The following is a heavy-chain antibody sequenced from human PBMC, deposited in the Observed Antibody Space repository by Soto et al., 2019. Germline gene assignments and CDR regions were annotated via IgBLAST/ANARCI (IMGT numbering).Heavy chain of an antibody. Sequence: VQLVQSGPEVRKPGSSGQVSCKASGGTFSRHAISWVRQAPGQGLAWMGGIIPIFGTANHAQKFQGRVTIIADESKSTVYMELSSLRSEDTAMYYCARGWGYDSNDYYYAYWGQGTLVIVSS. D-gene: IGHD3-22*01. CDR3: ARGWGYDSNDYYYAY. CDR2: IIPIFGTA. V-gene: IGHV1-69*01. J-gene: IGHJ4*02. CDR1: GGTFSRHA.